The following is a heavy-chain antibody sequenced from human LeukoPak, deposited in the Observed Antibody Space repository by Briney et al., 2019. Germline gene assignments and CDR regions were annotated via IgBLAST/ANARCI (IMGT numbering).Heavy chain of an antibody. Sequence: KTSETLSLTCTVPGGSISSSSYYWGWIRQPPGKGLERIGSIYYSGSTFYNPSLKSRVTISVDTSKTQFSLKLSSVTAADTAVYYCARTWIPVPFDYWGQGTLVTVSS. D-gene: IGHD5-18*01. J-gene: IGHJ4*02. V-gene: IGHV4-39*01. CDR2: IYYSGST. CDR1: GGSISSSSYY. CDR3: ARTWIPVPFDY.